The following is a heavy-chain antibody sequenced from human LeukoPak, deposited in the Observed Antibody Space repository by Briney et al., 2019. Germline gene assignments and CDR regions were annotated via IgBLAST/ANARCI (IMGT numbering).Heavy chain of an antibody. V-gene: IGHV1-69*04. D-gene: IGHD3-22*01. Sequence: ASVKVSCTASGYTVTDRYIHWVRQAPGQGLEWMGRIIPILGIANYAPKFQGRVTITADKSTSTAYMELSSLRSEDTAVYYCAREGGDYDSSGPLDYWGQGTLVTVSS. CDR1: GYTVTDRY. J-gene: IGHJ4*02. CDR3: AREGGDYDSSGPLDY. CDR2: IIPILGIA.